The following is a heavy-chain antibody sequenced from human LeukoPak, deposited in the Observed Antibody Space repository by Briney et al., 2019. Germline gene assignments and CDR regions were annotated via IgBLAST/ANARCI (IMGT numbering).Heavy chain of an antibody. V-gene: IGHV4-59*07. Sequence: ADTLSLTCTVCGGSLSSYYWRWMRQPPGKAREGIGYIYYSGSTDYNPSLKSRVTISVDTSKNQFSLKLSSVTAADTAVYYCERGAVAGTPTFDYWGQGTLVTVSS. CDR3: ERGAVAGTPTFDY. J-gene: IGHJ4*02. D-gene: IGHD6-19*01. CDR1: GGSLSSYY. CDR2: IYYSGST.